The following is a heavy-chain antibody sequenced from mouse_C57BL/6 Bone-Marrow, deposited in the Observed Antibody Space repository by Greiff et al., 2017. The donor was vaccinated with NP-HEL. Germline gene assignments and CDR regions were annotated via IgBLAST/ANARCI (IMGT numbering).Heavy chain of an antibody. Sequence: LVESGASVKISCKASGYAFSSYWMNWVTQRPGKGLEWLGQIYPGAGDANYNGTFKGKATLTADKSSSTAYMQLSSLTSEDSAVYFCAKDWNYIDYWGQGTTLTVSS. D-gene: IGHD4-1*01. J-gene: IGHJ2*01. CDR2: IYPGAGDA. CDR3: AKDWNYIDY. CDR1: GYAFSSYW. V-gene: IGHV1-80*01.